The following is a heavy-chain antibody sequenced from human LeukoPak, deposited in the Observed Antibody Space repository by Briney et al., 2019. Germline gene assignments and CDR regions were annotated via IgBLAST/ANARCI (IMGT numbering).Heavy chain of an antibody. CDR2: TRSKANSYTT. CDR1: GFTFSDHY. CDR3: AGVKAGGYSYGFDY. V-gene: IGHV3-72*01. Sequence: PGGSLRLSXAASGFTFSDHYMDWVRQAPGKGLEWVGRTRSKANSYTTEYAASVKGRFTISRDDSRNSLYLQMNSLKTEDSAVYYCAGVKAGGYSYGFDYWGQGILVTVSS. D-gene: IGHD5-18*01. J-gene: IGHJ4*02.